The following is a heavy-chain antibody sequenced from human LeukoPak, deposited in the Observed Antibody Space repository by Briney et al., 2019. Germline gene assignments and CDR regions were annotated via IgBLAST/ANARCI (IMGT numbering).Heavy chain of an antibody. J-gene: IGHJ4*02. CDR2: IKHDGREK. CDR3: ARDSGHTGYDLLDY. D-gene: IGHD5-12*01. V-gene: IGHV3-7*01. Sequence: PGGSLRLSCADSGFTFSSYWMSWVRQTPGKGLAWVANIKHDGREKYYVDSVEGRFTISRDNAKNSLFLQMNSLRAEDTAVYYCARDSGHTGYDLLDYWGQGTLVTVSS. CDR1: GFTFSSYW.